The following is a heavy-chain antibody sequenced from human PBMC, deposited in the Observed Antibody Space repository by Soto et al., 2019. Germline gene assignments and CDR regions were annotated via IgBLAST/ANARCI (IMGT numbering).Heavy chain of an antibody. CDR1: VGSIISGY. Sequence: QVQLQESGPGLVKPSETLSLTCTVSVGSIISGYWSWIRQPPGKGLEWIGYISYSGNTNYNPSLKSRVTMSVDTPKNQFSLRLSSVTTADTAVYYCAGLRGYAGSPIDYWGQGTLVTVSS. J-gene: IGHJ4*02. CDR2: ISYSGNT. D-gene: IGHD2-15*01. CDR3: AGLRGYAGSPIDY. V-gene: IGHV4-59*01.